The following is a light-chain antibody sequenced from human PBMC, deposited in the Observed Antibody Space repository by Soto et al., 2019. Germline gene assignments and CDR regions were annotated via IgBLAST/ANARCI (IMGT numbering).Light chain of an antibody. CDR2: DNN. CDR1: SSNIENNY. CDR3: GTWDDSLSLWV. Sequence: QSVLTQPPSVSAAPGQKVIISCSGSSSNIENNYVSWYQQFPGTAPRLLIYDNNKRPSGIPDRFSGSKSGTSATLGITGLQTGDEADYYCGTWDDSLSLWVFGGRTKLTVL. V-gene: IGLV1-51*01. J-gene: IGLJ3*02.